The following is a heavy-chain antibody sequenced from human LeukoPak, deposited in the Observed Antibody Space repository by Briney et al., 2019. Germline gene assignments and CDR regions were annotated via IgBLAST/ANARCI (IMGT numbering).Heavy chain of an antibody. CDR2: ISGSGGHT. CDR1: GFSFGSYG. J-gene: IGHJ4*02. V-gene: IGHV3-23*01. D-gene: IGHD2-8*02. CDR3: AKREGCPGFTCSYYFDY. Sequence: SGRSLRLSCAASGFSFGSYGMHWVRQAPGKGLEWVSAISGSGGHTYYADSVKGRFTISRDNSKNTLSVEMNSLRAEDTAVYYCAKREGCPGFTCSYYFDYWVQGTLVTVSS.